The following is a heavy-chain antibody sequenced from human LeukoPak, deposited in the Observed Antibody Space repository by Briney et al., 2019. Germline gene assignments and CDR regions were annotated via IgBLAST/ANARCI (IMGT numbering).Heavy chain of an antibody. Sequence: RPGGSLRLSCAASGFTFDDYGMSWVRQAPGKGLEWVSGINWNGGSTGYADSVKGRFTISRDNAKNSLYLQMNSLRAEDTALYYCARLGGAGTTGRRYYYYYMDVWGKGTTVTVSS. D-gene: IGHD1-7*01. CDR2: INWNGGST. V-gene: IGHV3-20*04. CDR1: GFTFDDYG. CDR3: ARLGGAGTTGRRYYYYYMDV. J-gene: IGHJ6*03.